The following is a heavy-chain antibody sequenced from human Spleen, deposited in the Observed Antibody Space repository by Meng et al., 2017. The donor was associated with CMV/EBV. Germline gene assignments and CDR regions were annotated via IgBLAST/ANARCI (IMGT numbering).Heavy chain of an antibody. V-gene: IGHV2-5*01. CDR3: AHVTYYYDSSGYYYAYFDY. D-gene: IGHD3-22*01. Sequence: SGPTLVKPTQTLTLTCTFSGFSLSTSGVGVGWIRQPPGKALEWLALIYWNDAKRYSPSLRSRLTITKDTSKNQVVLTMTNMDPVDTATHYCAHVTYYYDSSGYYYAYFDYWGQGTLVTVSS. CDR2: IYWNDAK. J-gene: IGHJ4*02. CDR1: GFSLSTSGVG.